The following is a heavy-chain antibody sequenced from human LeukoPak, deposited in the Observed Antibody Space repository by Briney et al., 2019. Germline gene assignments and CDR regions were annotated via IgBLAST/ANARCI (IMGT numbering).Heavy chain of an antibody. Sequence: GASVKVSCKASGGTFSSYAISWVRQAPGQGLEWMGGIIPIFGTANYAQKFQGRVTITADESTSTAYMELSSLRSEDTAEYYCARAPNYYDSSGYWPLMYFDLWGRGTLVTVSS. CDR1: GGTFSSYA. J-gene: IGHJ2*01. D-gene: IGHD3-22*01. CDR3: ARAPNYYDSSGYWPLMYFDL. V-gene: IGHV1-69*01. CDR2: IIPIFGTA.